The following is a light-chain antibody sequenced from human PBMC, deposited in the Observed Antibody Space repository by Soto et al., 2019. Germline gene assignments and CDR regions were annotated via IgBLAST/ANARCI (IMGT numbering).Light chain of an antibody. Sequence: DIQMTQSPSTLSASVGDRVTITCRANEIISTWLAWYQQKPGKAPKLLISDASSLQSGVPSRFSGSGSGTAFTLTISSLQPDDFATYYYQQYSSRLLTFGGGTKVEIK. CDR2: DAS. J-gene: IGKJ4*01. V-gene: IGKV1-5*01. CDR3: QQYSSRLLT. CDR1: EIISTW.